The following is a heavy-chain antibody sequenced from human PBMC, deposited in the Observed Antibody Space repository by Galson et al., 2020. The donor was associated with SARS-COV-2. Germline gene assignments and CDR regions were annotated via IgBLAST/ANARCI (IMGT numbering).Heavy chain of an antibody. CDR1: GTSISSGSYS. Sequence: SETLSPTCAVSGTSISSGSYSWNWLRQPPGKGLEWTGYISQSGGTYYNPSLKSRVTISGDRSKNQFSLRLSSVTAADTAVYYCARLHYGEYAPEAFDIWGPGTRVTVAS. J-gene: IGHJ3*02. CDR3: ARLHYGEYAPEAFDI. CDR2: ISQSGGT. D-gene: IGHD4-17*01. V-gene: IGHV4-30-2*01.